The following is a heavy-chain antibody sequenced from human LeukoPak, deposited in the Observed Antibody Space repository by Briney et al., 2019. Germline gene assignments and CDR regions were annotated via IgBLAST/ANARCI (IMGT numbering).Heavy chain of an antibody. D-gene: IGHD3-3*01. CDR3: ARGPTYYDFWSGYYLDAFDI. CDR2: INHSGST. V-gene: IGHV4-34*01. J-gene: IGHJ3*02. CDR1: GGSFSGYY. Sequence: PSETLSLTCAVYGGSFSGYYWSWIRQPPGKGLERIGEINHSGSTNYNPSLKSRVTISVDTSKNQFSLKLSSVTAADTAVYYCARGPTYYDFWSGYYLDAFDIWGQGTMVTVPS.